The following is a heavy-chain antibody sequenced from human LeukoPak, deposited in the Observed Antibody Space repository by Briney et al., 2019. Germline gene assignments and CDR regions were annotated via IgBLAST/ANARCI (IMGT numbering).Heavy chain of an antibody. CDR2: IYENGGTT. J-gene: IGHJ4*02. D-gene: IGHD1-26*01. CDR1: GFTFRSHA. Sequence: GGSLRLSCVGSGFTFRSHAMSWVRQAPEKGLEFVSGIYENGGTTYYADSVKGRFSISRDNSKNSLYLQMNSLRAEDTAVYYCARDSGSYPFDYWGQGTLVTVSS. V-gene: IGHV3-23*01. CDR3: ARDSGSYPFDY.